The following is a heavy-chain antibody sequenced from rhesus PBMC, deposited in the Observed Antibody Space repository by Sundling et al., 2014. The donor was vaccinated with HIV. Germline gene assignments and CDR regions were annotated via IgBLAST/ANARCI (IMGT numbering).Heavy chain of an antibody. CDR2: LYSSSGNT. CDR1: GGSISGGYG. V-gene: IGHV4-76*01. Sequence: QVQLQESGPGLLKPSETLSLTCAVSGGSISGGYGWGWIRQPPGKGLEWIGSLYSSSGNTYYNPSLKSRVTISTDTSKNQFSLNLRSVAAADTALYFCARLPGYNGYKYYFDYWGQGVLVTVSS. D-gene: IGHD5-30*01. J-gene: IGHJ4*01. CDR3: ARLPGYNGYKYYFDY.